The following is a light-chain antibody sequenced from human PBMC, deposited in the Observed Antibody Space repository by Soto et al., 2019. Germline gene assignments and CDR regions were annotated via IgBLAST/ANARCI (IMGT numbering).Light chain of an antibody. J-gene: IGKJ1*01. V-gene: IGKV2-28*01. CDR2: LAS. CDR1: QILLYSNGYYY. CDR3: MQALQTRT. Sequence: DIVMTQSPLSLPVTPGEAASISCRSSQILLYSNGYYYLDWYLQKPGQSPQLLIYLASNRAPGVPDRFSGSGSGTDFTLKISRVEAEDVGIYYCMQALQTRTFGQGTKVDIK.